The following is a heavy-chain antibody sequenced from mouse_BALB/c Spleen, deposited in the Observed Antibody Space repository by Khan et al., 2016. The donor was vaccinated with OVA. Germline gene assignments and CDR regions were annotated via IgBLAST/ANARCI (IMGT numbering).Heavy chain of an antibody. V-gene: IGHV1S41*01. D-gene: IGHD1-1*01. CDR1: GYTFTSYW. CDR3: ARENYYGSSRYAMDY. CDR2: IAPGSGSS. Sequence: DLVKPGASVKLSCKASGYTFTSYWINWIKQRPGQGLEWIGRIAPGSGSSYYNEMFKGKATLTVDTSSSTAYIQLSSLSSEDSAGYFCARENYYGSSRYAMDYWGQGTSVTVSS. J-gene: IGHJ4*01.